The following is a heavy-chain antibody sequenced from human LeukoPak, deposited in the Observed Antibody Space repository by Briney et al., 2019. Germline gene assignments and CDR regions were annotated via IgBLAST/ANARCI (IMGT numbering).Heavy chain of an antibody. CDR2: IYYSGST. CDR1: GGSISSYY. Sequence: PSETLSLTCTVSGGSISSYYWSWIRQPPGKGLEWIGYIYYSGSTNYNPPLKSRVTISVDTSKNQFSLKLSSVTAADTAVYYCARVAYDSSGYYYRLDYWGQGTLVTVSS. V-gene: IGHV4-59*01. CDR3: ARVAYDSSGYYYRLDY. J-gene: IGHJ4*02. D-gene: IGHD3-22*01.